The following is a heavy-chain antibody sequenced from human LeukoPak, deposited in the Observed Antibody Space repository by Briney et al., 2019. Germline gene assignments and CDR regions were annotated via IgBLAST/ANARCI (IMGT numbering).Heavy chain of an antibody. D-gene: IGHD3-10*01. CDR2: IYYSGST. J-gene: IGHJ4*02. CDR3: ARRANFDY. Sequence: SETLSLTCTVSGGSISSSSYYWGWIRQPPGKGLEWIGSIYYSGSTYYNPSLKSRVTISVDTSKNQFSLKLSSVTAADTAVYYCARRANFDYWGQGTLVTVSS. CDR1: GGSISSSSYY. V-gene: IGHV4-39*01.